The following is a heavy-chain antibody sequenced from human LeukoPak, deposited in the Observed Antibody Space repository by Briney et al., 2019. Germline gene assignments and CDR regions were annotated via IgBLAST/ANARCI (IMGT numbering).Heavy chain of an antibody. V-gene: IGHV3-49*03. J-gene: IGHJ4*02. Sequence: GGSLRLSCTASGFTFGDFAMSWFRQAPGKGLEWVCFIRSKIYGGTTECAASVKGRFTISRDDSKSIAYLQMNSLKTEDTAVYYCTRGSYSSAPGVYWGQGILVTVSS. CDR3: TRGSYSSAPGVY. CDR2: IRSKIYGGTT. CDR1: GFTFGDFA. D-gene: IGHD3-10*01.